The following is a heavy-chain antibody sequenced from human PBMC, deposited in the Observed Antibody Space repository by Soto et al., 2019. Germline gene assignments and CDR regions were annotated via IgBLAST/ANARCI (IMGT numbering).Heavy chain of an antibody. CDR2: ISSSSSYI. Sequence: EVQLVESGGGLVKPGGSLRLSCAASGFTFSNYAMNWVRQAPGKGLEWVSSISSSSSYIYYADSVKGRFTISRDNAKNSLYLQMNSLRAEDTAVYYCARQEATTVGYFDYWGQGTLVTVSS. V-gene: IGHV3-21*02. CDR3: ARQEATTVGYFDY. D-gene: IGHD4-17*01. J-gene: IGHJ4*02. CDR1: GFTFSNYA.